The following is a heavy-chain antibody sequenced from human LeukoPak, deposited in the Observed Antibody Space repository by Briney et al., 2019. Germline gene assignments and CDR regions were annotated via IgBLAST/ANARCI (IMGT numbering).Heavy chain of an antibody. Sequence: SETLSLTCTVSGGSTNTYCWSWIRQPAEKELEWIGRIYPSGSTYYNPSLKSRVTISIDKSKNQFSLRLTSVTAADTAVYYCARDRSGYSEYYFDYWGQGSLVTVSS. CDR2: IYPSGST. J-gene: IGHJ4*02. D-gene: IGHD5-12*01. CDR3: ARDRSGYSEYYFDY. V-gene: IGHV4-4*07. CDR1: GGSTNTYC.